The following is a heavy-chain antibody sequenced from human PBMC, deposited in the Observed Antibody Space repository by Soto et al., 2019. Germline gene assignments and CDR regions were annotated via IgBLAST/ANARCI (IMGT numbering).Heavy chain of an antibody. D-gene: IGHD4-17*01. CDR3: ARDRDDYPFDY. J-gene: IGHJ4*02. V-gene: IGHV3-30-3*01. CDR1: GFTFSSYS. Sequence: QPGGSLRLSCAASGFTFSSYSMHWVRQAPGKGLEWVAVISYDGSNKYYADSVKGRFTISRDNSKNTLYLQMNSLRAEDTAVYYCARDRDDYPFDYWGQGTLVTVSS. CDR2: ISYDGSNK.